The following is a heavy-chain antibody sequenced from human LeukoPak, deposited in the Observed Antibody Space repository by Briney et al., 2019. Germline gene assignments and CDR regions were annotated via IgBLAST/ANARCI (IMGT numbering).Heavy chain of an antibody. V-gene: IGHV4-59*01. D-gene: IGHD1-26*01. CDR3: ARVYGIVGTYFDY. J-gene: IGHJ4*02. Sequence: SETLSPTSTFPGGPISGYYWAWFRHPPGKGLGWIGYIYYSGSTNYNPSLKSRVTISVDTSKNQFSLKLSSVTAADTAVYYCARVYGIVGTYFDYWGQGTLVTVSS. CDR1: GGPISGYY. CDR2: IYYSGST.